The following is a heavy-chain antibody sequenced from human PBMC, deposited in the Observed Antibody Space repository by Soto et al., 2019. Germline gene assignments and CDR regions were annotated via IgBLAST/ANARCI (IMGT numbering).Heavy chain of an antibody. CDR2: IFSSGTT. V-gene: IGHV4-30-4*01. J-gene: IGHJ6*02. CDR3: ARVPSPFDYYYAMDV. Sequence: QVQLRESGPGLVMPSQTLSLTCTVSGDSISSGNKYWSWIRQPPGKGLEWIGYIFSSGTTYYNPSLKRRLTMSLDASQNKFSLKLNSLTDADTAVYFCARVPSPFDYYYAMDVWGQGTTVTVSS. D-gene: IGHD3-16*01. CDR1: GDSISSGNKY.